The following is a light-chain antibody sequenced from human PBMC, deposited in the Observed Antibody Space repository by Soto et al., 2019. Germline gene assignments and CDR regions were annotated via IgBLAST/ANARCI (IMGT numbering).Light chain of an antibody. V-gene: IGLV1-40*01. CDR3: QSYDSSLSGGV. CDR2: GNS. J-gene: IGLJ1*01. CDR1: SSNIGAGYD. Sequence: QAVVTQPPSVSGAPGQRVTISCTGSSSNIGAGYDVHWYQQLPGTAPKLLIYGNSNRPSGVPDRFSGSKSGTSASLAITGLQAEDEADYYCQSYDSSLSGGVFGTGTKVTVX.